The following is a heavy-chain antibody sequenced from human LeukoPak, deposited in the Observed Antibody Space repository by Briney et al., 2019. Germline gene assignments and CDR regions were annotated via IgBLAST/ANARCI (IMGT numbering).Heavy chain of an antibody. D-gene: IGHD1-26*01. CDR3: ARPYYVAANYYFDY. CDR2: ISGRGDVI. V-gene: IGHV3-48*03. J-gene: IGHJ4*02. Sequence: GGSLRLSCAASGFIFSNYEMNWVRQAPGKGLEWVSYISGRGDVIYYADSVKGRFTISRDNAKNSLYLQMNSLRAKDTAVYFCARPYYVAANYYFDYWGQGTLVTVSS. CDR1: GFIFSNYE.